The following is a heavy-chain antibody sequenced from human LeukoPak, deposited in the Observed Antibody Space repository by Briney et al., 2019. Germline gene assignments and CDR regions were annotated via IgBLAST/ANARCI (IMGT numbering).Heavy chain of an antibody. V-gene: IGHV1-18*01. J-gene: IGHJ4*02. CDR3: ARAGSTMVRGVIITPPFDY. Sequence: ASVKVSCKASGYTFTSYGISWVRQAPGQGLEWMGWISAYNGNTNYAQKLQGRVTMTTDTSTSTAYMELRSLRSDDTAVYYCARAGSTMVRGVIITPPFDYWGQGTLVTVSS. CDR1: GYTFTSYG. D-gene: IGHD3-10*01. CDR2: ISAYNGNT.